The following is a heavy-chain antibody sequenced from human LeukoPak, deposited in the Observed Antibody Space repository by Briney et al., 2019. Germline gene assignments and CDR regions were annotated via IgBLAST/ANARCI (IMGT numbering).Heavy chain of an antibody. V-gene: IGHV3-23*01. Sequence: GGSLRLSCAASGFTFSSYAMSWVRQAPGKGLEWVSAIGGSGDSTYYADSVKGRFTISRDNSKNTLYLQMNSLRAEDTAVYYCAKDRVAVAGHYYYYYMDVWGKGTTVTISS. D-gene: IGHD6-19*01. J-gene: IGHJ6*03. CDR1: GFTFSSYA. CDR3: AKDRVAVAGHYYYYYMDV. CDR2: IGGSGDST.